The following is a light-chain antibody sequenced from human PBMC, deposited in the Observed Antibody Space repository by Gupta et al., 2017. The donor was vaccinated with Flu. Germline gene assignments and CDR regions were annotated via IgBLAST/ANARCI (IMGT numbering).Light chain of an antibody. Sequence: QSVLTQPPSASGTPGQRVTTSCSGSRSNIGSNYVYWYQQLPGTAPKLLIYRNNQRPSGVPDRFSGSKTGASASLAISGLRSEDEADYYCAAWDDSLSGVVFGGGTKLTVL. V-gene: IGLV1-47*01. CDR2: RNN. CDR3: AAWDDSLSGVV. CDR1: RSNIGSNY. J-gene: IGLJ2*01.